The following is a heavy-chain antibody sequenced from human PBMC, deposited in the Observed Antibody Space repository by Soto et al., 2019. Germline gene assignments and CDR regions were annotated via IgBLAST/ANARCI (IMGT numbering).Heavy chain of an antibody. D-gene: IGHD3-10*01. CDR2: ISYDGSSK. V-gene: IGHV3-30-3*01. J-gene: IGHJ4*02. CDR1: GFTFSNYA. Sequence: QVQLVESGGGVVQTGRSLRLSCAASGFTFSNYAFHWVRQAPGKGLEWVAVISYDGSSKYYGDSVKGRFTIARANSKNTMYLQKNSLNAEDTDVYYCWRNQVRETGTVIWGQGTLVTVSS. CDR3: WRNQVRETGTVI.